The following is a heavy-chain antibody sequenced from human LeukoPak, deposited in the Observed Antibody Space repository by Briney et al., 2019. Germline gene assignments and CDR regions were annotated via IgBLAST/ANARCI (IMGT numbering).Heavy chain of an antibody. J-gene: IGHJ4*02. CDR1: GFTFSSYS. D-gene: IGHD3-10*01. Sequence: GGSLRLSCAASGFTFSSYSMNWVRQAPGKGLEWVSSISSSSSYIYYADSVKGRFTISRDNAKNSLYLQMNSLRAEDTAVYYCARRRDYGSGSPNYYFDYWGQGTLVTVSS. V-gene: IGHV3-21*01. CDR2: ISSSSSYI. CDR3: ARRRDYGSGSPNYYFDY.